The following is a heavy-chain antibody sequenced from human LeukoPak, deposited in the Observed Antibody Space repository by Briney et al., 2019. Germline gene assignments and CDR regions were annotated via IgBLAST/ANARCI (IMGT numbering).Heavy chain of an antibody. Sequence: SETLSLTCTVSGGSISSSSYFWGWIRQPPGKGLEWIDYIYYGGRTHYNPSLKSRVTISVDTSKNQFSLKLSSVTAADTAVYYCARVNSLGYYFDYWGQGILVTVSS. J-gene: IGHJ4*02. V-gene: IGHV4-39*07. CDR3: ARVNSLGYYFDY. CDR1: GGSISSSSYF. D-gene: IGHD2/OR15-2a*01. CDR2: IYYGGRT.